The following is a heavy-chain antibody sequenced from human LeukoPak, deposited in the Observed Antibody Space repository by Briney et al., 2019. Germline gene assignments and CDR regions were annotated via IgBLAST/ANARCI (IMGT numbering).Heavy chain of an antibody. CDR2: INPNSGGT. J-gene: IGHJ5*02. CDR1: GYTFTGYY. Sequence: AASVKVSCKASGYTFTGYYMHWVRQAPGQGLEWMGWINPNSGGTNYTQKFQGRVTMTRDTSISTAYMELSRLRSDDTAVYYCARGYSSSWYGWDWFGPWGQGTLVTVSS. V-gene: IGHV1-2*02. D-gene: IGHD6-13*01. CDR3: ARGYSSSWYGWDWFGP.